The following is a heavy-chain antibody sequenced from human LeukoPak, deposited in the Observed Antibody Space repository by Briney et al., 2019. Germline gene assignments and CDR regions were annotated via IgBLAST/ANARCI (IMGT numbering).Heavy chain of an antibody. CDR2: ISAYNGNP. CDR3: ARDRNYYYDSSGYSSWFDP. D-gene: IGHD3-22*01. V-gene: IGHV1-18*01. J-gene: IGHJ5*02. Sequence: GASVKVSCKASGYTFTSYGISWVRQAPGQGLEWMGWISAYNGNPNYAQKLQGRVTMTTDTSTSTAYMELRSLRSDDTAVYYCARDRNYYYDSSGYSSWFDPWGQGTLVTVSS. CDR1: GYTFTSYG.